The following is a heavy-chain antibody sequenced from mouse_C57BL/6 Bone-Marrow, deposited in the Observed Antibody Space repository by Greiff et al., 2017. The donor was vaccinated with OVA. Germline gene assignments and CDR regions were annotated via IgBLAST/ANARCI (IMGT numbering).Heavy chain of an antibody. V-gene: IGHV1-50*01. CDR3: ARRRGNYVEYFDV. CDR1: GYTFTSYW. Sequence: QVQLQQPGAELVKPGASVKLSCKASGYTFTSYWMHWVKQRPGQGLEWIGEIDPSDSYTNYNQKFKGKATLTVDTSSSTAYMQLSSLTSEDSAVYYCARRRGNYVEYFDVWGTGTTVTVSS. D-gene: IGHD2-1*01. CDR2: IDPSDSYT. J-gene: IGHJ1*03.